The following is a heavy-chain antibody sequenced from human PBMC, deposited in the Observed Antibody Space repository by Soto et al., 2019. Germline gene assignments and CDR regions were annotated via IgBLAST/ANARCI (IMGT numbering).Heavy chain of an antibody. CDR1: GGSISSYY. D-gene: IGHD3-10*01. CDR2: IYYSGST. CDR3: ARWGGWFDP. V-gene: IGHV4-59*01. Sequence: SSETLSLTCTVSGGSISSYYWSWIRQPPGKGLEWIGYIYYSGSTNYNPSLKSRVTISVDTSKNQFSLKLSSVTAADTAVYYCARWGGWFDPWGQGTLVTVS. J-gene: IGHJ5*02.